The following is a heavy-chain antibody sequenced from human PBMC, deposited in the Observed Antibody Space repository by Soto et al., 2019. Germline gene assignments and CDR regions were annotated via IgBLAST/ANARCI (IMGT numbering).Heavy chain of an antibody. V-gene: IGHV3-30*04. CDR2: ISFEGSTK. D-gene: IGHD1-26*01. CDR3: AREGLLMRSNFDY. Sequence: QVQLVESGGGVVQPGRSLRLSCTASGFTFSSYALHWVRQAPGKGLEWVGVISFEGSTKYYADSVRGRFTISRDDSKKTVFLQMNSLRSDDTAVYFCAREGLLMRSNFDYWGQGTLVTVSS. J-gene: IGHJ4*02. CDR1: GFTFSSYA.